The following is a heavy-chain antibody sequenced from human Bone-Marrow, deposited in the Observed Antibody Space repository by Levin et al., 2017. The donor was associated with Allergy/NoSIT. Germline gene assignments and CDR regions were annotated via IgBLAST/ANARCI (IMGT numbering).Heavy chain of an antibody. J-gene: IGHJ6*02. Sequence: PGGSLRLSCVASGFTFSDYYMMWIRQAPGKGLECVAFITTGTTIHYADSVKGRFTISRDNAKNSLYLQMNSLRDEDTAVYYCARDWGIAVTDPSYYYYGMDVWGQGTTVTVSS. CDR1: GFTFSDYY. V-gene: IGHV3-11*01. CDR2: ITTGTTI. D-gene: IGHD6-19*01. CDR3: ARDWGIAVTDPSYYYYGMDV.